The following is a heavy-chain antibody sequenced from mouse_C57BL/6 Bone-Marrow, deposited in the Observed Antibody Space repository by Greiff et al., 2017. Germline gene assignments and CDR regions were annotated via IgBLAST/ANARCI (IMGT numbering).Heavy chain of an antibody. CDR2: IDPSNSYT. CDR1: GYTFTSYW. Sequence: QVQLKQPGAELVMPGASVKLSCKASGYTFTSYWMHWVKQRPGQGLEWIGEIDPSNSYTNYNQKFKGKSTLTVDNSSSTAYMQLSSLTSEDSAVYYCARDYDYAWFAYWGQGTLVSVSA. J-gene: IGHJ3*01. CDR3: ARDYDYAWFAY. D-gene: IGHD2-4*01. V-gene: IGHV1-69*01.